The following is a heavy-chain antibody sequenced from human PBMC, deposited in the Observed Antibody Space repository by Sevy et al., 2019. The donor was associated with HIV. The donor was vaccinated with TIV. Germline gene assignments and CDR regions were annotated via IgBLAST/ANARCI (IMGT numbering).Heavy chain of an antibody. V-gene: IGHV4-59*01. CDR2: IYYSGST. J-gene: IGHJ4*02. CDR3: GSGEWLSEFDY. CDR1: GGSISSYY. D-gene: IGHD3-3*01. Sequence: SETLSLTCTVSGGSISSYYWSWIRQPPGKGLEWIGYIYYSGSTNYNPSLKSRVTISVDTSKNQFSLKLSSVTAADTAAYYCGSGEWLSEFDYWGQGTLVTVSS.